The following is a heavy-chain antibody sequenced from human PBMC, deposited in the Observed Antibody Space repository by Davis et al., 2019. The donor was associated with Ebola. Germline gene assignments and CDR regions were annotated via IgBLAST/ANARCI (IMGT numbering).Heavy chain of an antibody. CDR2: IIPIFGTA. Sequence: AASVKVSCKASGGTFSSYAISWVRQAPGQGLEWMGGIIPIFGTANYAQKFQGRVTITADKSTSTAYMELSSLRSEDTAVYYCARVGAVHCSGGGCYLGALDYWGQGTLVTVSS. CDR3: ARVGAVHCSGGGCYLGALDY. V-gene: IGHV1-69*06. D-gene: IGHD2-15*01. J-gene: IGHJ4*02. CDR1: GGTFSSYA.